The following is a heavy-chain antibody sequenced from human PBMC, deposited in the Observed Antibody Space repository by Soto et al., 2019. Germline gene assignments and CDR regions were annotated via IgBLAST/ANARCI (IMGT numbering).Heavy chain of an antibody. CDR3: GKDLGGGSSDAFDI. D-gene: IGHD6-6*01. CDR1: GGTFSSYA. Sequence: SVKVSCKASGGTFSSYAISWVRQAPGQGLEWMGGIIPIFGTANYAQKFQGRVTITADESTSTAYMELSSLRSEDTAVYYCGKDLGGGSSDAFDIWGQGTMVTVSS. J-gene: IGHJ3*02. V-gene: IGHV1-69*13. CDR2: IIPIFGTA.